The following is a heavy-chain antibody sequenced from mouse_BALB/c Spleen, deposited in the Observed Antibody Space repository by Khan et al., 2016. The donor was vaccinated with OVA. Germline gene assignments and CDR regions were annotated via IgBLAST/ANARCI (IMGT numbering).Heavy chain of an antibody. CDR1: GYTFTSYW. CDR2: IYPGDGDT. D-gene: IGHD2-4*01. V-gene: IGHV1-87*01. J-gene: IGHJ3*01. Sequence: VQLQQSGAELARPGASMKLSCKASGYTFTSYWMQWVKQRPGQGLEWIGAIYPGDGDTRYTQKFKGKATLTADKSSSTAYMQLSSLASEDSAVYYCARGDYEGWFAYWGQGTLVTVSA. CDR3: ARGDYEGWFAY.